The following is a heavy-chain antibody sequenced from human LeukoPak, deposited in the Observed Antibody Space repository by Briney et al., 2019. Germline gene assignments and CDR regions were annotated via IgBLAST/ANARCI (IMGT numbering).Heavy chain of an antibody. CDR2: ISAYNGNT. V-gene: IGHV1-18*01. CDR3: ARAKYYDFWSGYYPYYYYYMDV. D-gene: IGHD3-3*01. CDR1: GYTFTSYG. Sequence: ASVKVSCKASGYTFTSYGISCVRQAPGQGLEWMGWISAYNGNTNYAQKLQGRVTMTTDKSTSTAYMELRSLRSDDPAVYYCARAKYYDFWSGYYPYYYYYMDVWGKGTTVTVSS. J-gene: IGHJ6*03.